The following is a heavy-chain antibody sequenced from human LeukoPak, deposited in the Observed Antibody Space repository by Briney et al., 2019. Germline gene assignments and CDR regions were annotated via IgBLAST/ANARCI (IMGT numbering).Heavy chain of an antibody. Sequence: GGSLRLSCAASGFTFSDYYMSWIRQAPGKGLEWVSSISSSSSYIYYADSVKGRFTISRDNAKNSLYLQMNSLRAEDTAVYYCARSLGELLYYFDYWGQGTLVTVSS. D-gene: IGHD3-10*01. V-gene: IGHV3-11*06. CDR3: ARSLGELLYYFDY. J-gene: IGHJ4*02. CDR1: GFTFSDYY. CDR2: ISSSSSYI.